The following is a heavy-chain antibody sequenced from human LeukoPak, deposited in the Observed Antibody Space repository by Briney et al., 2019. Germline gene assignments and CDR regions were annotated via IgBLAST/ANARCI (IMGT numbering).Heavy chain of an antibody. CDR1: GGSITSTSYY. V-gene: IGHV4-39*07. J-gene: IGHJ4*02. CDR2: IYYSGST. CDR3: ATLAVAGTGKTDY. Sequence: PSETLSLTCTVSGGSITSTSYYWGWIRQPPGKGLEWFGGIYYSGSTYYNPSLKSRVTISVDTSKNQFSLKLTSVTAADTAVYYCATLAVAGTGKTDYWGQGTLVTVSS. D-gene: IGHD6-19*01.